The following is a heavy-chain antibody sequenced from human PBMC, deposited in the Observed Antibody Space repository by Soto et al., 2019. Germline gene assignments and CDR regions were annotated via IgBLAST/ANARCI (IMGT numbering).Heavy chain of an antibody. CDR1: GASITSYY. V-gene: IGHV4-4*07. Sequence: PSETLSLTCTVSGASITSYYWSWVRQPATKGLEWIGRLYTSGSTTYNPSLKSRVTMSRDTSKNQFSLSLTSLTAADSAVYYCVRDSAATGTPYYYYYGMDVWGQGTMVTVSS. CDR3: VRDSAATGTPYYYYYGMDV. J-gene: IGHJ6*02. D-gene: IGHD6-13*01. CDR2: LYTSGST.